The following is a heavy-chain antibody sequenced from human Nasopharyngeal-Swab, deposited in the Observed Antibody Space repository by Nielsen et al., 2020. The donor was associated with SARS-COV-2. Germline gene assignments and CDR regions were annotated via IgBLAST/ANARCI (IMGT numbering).Heavy chain of an antibody. Sequence: GESLKISCAASGFTFSSYWMSWVRQAPGKGLEWVANVKQDGSERYYVDSVKGRFTISRENAKNSLYLQMNSLRAEDTAVYYCASNRGSDFWSGYYTDAFDIWGQGTMVTVSS. CDR3: ASNRGSDFWSGYYTDAFDI. CDR1: GFTFSSYW. CDR2: VKQDGSER. D-gene: IGHD3-3*01. V-gene: IGHV3-7*01. J-gene: IGHJ3*02.